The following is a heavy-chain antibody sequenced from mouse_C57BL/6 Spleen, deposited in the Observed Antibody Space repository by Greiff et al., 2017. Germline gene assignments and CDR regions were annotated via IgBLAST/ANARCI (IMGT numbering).Heavy chain of an antibody. CDR2: ISSGSSTI. CDR1: GFTFSDYG. CDR3: ARPKCYEYAYFDD. V-gene: IGHV5-17*01. D-gene: IGHD5-1*01. Sequence: EVQLVESGGGLVKPGGSLKLSCAASGFTFSDYGMHWVRQAPEKGLEWVAYISSGSSTIYYADTVKGRFTISRDNAKNTLFLQLTRLMSEDTAMYYCARPKCYEYAYFDDWGQGATLTVSS. J-gene: IGHJ2*01.